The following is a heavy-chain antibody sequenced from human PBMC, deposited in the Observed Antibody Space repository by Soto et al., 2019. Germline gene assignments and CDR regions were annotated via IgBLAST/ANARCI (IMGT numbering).Heavy chain of an antibody. CDR3: ARGRHCSGGSCYCDY. J-gene: IGHJ4*02. CDR2: IYYSGST. Sequence: SETLSLTCTVSGGSISSGGYYWIWIRHHPGKGLEWIGYIYYSGSTYYNPSLKSRVTISVDTSKNQFSLKLSSVTAADTAVCYCARGRHCSGGSCYCDYWGQGTLVTVSS. D-gene: IGHD2-15*01. CDR1: GGSISSGGYY. V-gene: IGHV4-31*03.